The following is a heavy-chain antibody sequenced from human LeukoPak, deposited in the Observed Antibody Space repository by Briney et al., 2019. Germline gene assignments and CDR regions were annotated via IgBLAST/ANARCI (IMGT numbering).Heavy chain of an antibody. CDR2: IYTSGST. V-gene: IGHV4-4*07. Sequence: SETLSLTCTVSGDSISSYYWSWIRQPAGKGLEWIGRIYTSGSTDYNPSLRSRVTMSVDTSRNQFSLKLTSVTAADTAVYYCARESKSYDGSGYYHDYWGQGTLVTVSS. J-gene: IGHJ4*02. CDR3: ARESKSYDGSGYYHDY. CDR1: GDSISSYY. D-gene: IGHD3-22*01.